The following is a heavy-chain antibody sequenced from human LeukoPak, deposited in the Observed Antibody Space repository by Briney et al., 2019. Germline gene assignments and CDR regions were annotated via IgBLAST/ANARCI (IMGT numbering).Heavy chain of an antibody. D-gene: IGHD1-26*01. J-gene: IGHJ5*02. CDR1: GFTFKDYP. CDR2: NTWEGTSP. CDR3: TRDVNAVGINWLDP. Sequence: GGSLRLSCVTSGFTFKDYPMHWVRQAPGKVLQWVSLNTWEGTSPSYADSVKGRVTISRDNRRNSLDLQPSILRPEDTALYYCTRDVNAVGINWLDPWGKGNLVNVSS. V-gene: IGHV3-43D*03.